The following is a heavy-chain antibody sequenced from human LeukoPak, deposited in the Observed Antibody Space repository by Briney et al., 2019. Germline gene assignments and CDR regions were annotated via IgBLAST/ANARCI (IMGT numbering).Heavy chain of an antibody. J-gene: IGHJ4*02. CDR2: MSYDGSNK. V-gene: IGHV3-30*04. CDR3: ASDLRGWYGSDY. CDR1: GFTFSSYA. Sequence: GGSLRLSCAASGFTFSSYAMHWVRQAPGKGLEWVAVMSYDGSNKYYADSVKGRFTISRDNSKNTLYLQMNSLRAEDTAVYYCASDLRGWYGSDYWGQGTLVTVSS. D-gene: IGHD6-19*01.